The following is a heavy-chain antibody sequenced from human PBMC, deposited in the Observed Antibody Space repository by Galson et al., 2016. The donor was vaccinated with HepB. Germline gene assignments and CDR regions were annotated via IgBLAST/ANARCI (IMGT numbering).Heavy chain of an antibody. D-gene: IGHD4-11*01. CDR2: VYYTGST. V-gene: IGHV4-39*01. CDR1: GGSIITSSSF. J-gene: IGHJ5*02. Sequence: SETLSLTCSVSGGSIITSSSFWGWVRQPPGKGLEWIGSVYYTGSTYDNPSFKSRLTISVDTSNNQFSLRLRSLTAADTAAYYCARLADDYNPNIIDLWGQGTLVIVSS. CDR3: ARLADDYNPNIIDL.